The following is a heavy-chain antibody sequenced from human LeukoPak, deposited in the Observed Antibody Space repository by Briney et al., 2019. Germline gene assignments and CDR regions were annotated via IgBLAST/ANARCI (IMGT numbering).Heavy chain of an antibody. CDR2: IYWNDDK. CDR1: EFSLSTSGVG. D-gene: IGHD2-15*01. J-gene: IGHJ4*02. CDR3: VHKGGCSGGSCYAN. Sequence: SGPTLVKPTQALTLTCTFSEFSLSTSGVGVGWIRQPPGKALEWLALIYWNDDKRYSPSLKSRLTITKDTSKNQVVLTMTNMDPVDTATYYCVHKGGCSGGSCYANWGQGTLVTVSS. V-gene: IGHV2-5*01.